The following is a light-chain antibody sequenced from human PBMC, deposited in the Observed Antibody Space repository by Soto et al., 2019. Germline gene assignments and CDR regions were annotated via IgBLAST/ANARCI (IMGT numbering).Light chain of an antibody. CDR1: QDVTSTY. V-gene: IGKV3-20*01. Sequence: EIVLTQSPDTLSLSPGERATLSCRASQDVTSTYLAWYQQKPGQAPRLLIYGASGRARGIAERFSGSGSGTDFTLTISRLEPEDFAVYYCQQYGSSPITFGQGTRLEIK. J-gene: IGKJ5*01. CDR2: GAS. CDR3: QQYGSSPIT.